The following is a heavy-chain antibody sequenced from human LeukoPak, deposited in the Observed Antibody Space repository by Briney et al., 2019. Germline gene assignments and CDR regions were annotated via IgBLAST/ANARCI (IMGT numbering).Heavy chain of an antibody. D-gene: IGHD2-15*01. Sequence: PSETLSLTCTVSGGSISSYYWSWIRQPPGKGLEWIGYIYYSGSTNYNPTLKSRVTISVDTSKNQFSLKLSSVTAADTAVYYCARWIHPYCSGGSCLNWFDPWGQGTLVTVSS. V-gene: IGHV4-59*01. J-gene: IGHJ5*02. CDR2: IYYSGST. CDR1: GGSISSYY. CDR3: ARWIHPYCSGGSCLNWFDP.